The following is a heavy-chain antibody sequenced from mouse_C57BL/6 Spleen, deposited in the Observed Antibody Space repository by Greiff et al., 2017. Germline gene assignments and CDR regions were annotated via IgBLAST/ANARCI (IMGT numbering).Heavy chain of an antibody. J-gene: IGHJ3*01. V-gene: IGHV1-22*01. CDR3: AREGLIDYDPRGFAY. Sequence: VEPGASVKMSCKASGYTFTDYHMHWVKQSPGKSLEWIGYINPNNGGTSYNQKFKGKATLTVNKSSSTAYMELRSLTSEDSAVYYCAREGLIDYDPRGFAYWGQGTLVTVSA. CDR2: INPNNGGT. D-gene: IGHD2-4*01. CDR1: GYTFTDYH.